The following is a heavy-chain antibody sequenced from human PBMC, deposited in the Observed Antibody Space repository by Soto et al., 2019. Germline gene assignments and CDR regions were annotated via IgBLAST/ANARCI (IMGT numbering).Heavy chain of an antibody. CDR2: INPSGVST. Sequence: GASVKVSCKASGYTFRTYYMHWLRQAPGQGYEWMGIINPSGVSTTYAQKFQGRVTMTRDTSTSTAYMELRSLRPDDTAVYYCARVGSAAGRINWFDPWGQGTLVTVS. J-gene: IGHJ5*02. CDR1: GYTFRTYY. D-gene: IGHD6-13*01. V-gene: IGHV1-46*01. CDR3: ARVGSAAGRINWFDP.